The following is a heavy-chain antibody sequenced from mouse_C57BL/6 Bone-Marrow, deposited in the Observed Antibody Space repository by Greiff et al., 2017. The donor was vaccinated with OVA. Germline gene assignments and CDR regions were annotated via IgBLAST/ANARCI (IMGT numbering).Heavy chain of an antibody. J-gene: IGHJ4*01. Sequence: QVQLQQSGAELVRPGASVTLSCKASGYTFTDYEMHWVKQTHVHGLEWIGAIDPETGGTAYNQKFKGKAILTADTSSSTAYMELRSLTSEDSAVYYCTRGYSNYYAMDYWGQGTSVTVSS. CDR1: GYTFTDYE. CDR2: IDPETGGT. D-gene: IGHD2-5*01. CDR3: TRGYSNYYAMDY. V-gene: IGHV1-15*01.